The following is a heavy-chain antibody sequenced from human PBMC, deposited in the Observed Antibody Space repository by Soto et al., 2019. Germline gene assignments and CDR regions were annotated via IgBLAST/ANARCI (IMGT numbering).Heavy chain of an antibody. CDR3: VRPGGTGSHSHLDY. Sequence: DSLKISCKGSGYSFTSYWIGWVRQMPGKGLEWMGIIYPADSDTRYSPSFQGQVTISADKSISTAYLQWSSLKASDTAMYYCVRPGGTGSHSHLDYSSQGTCVTVSS. D-gene: IGHD6-19*01. V-gene: IGHV5-51*01. CDR2: IYPADSDT. J-gene: IGHJ4*02. CDR1: GYSFTSYW.